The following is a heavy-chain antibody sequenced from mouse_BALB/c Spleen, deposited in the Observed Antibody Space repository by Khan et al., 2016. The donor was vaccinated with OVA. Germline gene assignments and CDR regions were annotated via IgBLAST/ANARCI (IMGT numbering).Heavy chain of an antibody. Sequence: QIQLVQSGPELKKPGETVKISCKASGYTFTNYGMNWVKQAPGKGLKWMGWINTYTGEPTYADDFKGRFAFSLETSASTAYLQLNNLKNEDMATSFWARGNRYDPAWFAYWGQGTLVTVSA. D-gene: IGHD2-14*01. J-gene: IGHJ3*01. V-gene: IGHV9-1*02. CDR1: GYTFTNYG. CDR3: ARGNRYDPAWFAY. CDR2: INTYTGEP.